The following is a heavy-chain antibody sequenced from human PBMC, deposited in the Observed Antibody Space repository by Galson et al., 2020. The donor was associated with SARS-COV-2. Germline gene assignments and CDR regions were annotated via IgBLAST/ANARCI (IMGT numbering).Heavy chain of an antibody. CDR1: GFSLSTSGMC. CDR2: IDWDGDK. D-gene: IGHD1-1*01. J-gene: IGHJ4*02. CDR3: ARTWITGPPSRTFDY. Sequence: SGPTLVKPTQTLTLTCSFSGFSLSTSGMCVSWIRQPPGKALEWLARIDWDGDKHYNTSLKTRLTISKDTSKNQVVLTMTNMDPVDTATYYCARTWITGPPSRTFDYWGQGTLVTVSS. V-gene: IGHV2-70*11.